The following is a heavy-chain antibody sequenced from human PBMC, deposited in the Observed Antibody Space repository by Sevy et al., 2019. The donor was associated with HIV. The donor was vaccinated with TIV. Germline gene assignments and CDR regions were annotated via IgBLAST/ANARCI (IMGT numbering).Heavy chain of an antibody. V-gene: IGHV3-23*01. Sequence: GGSLRLSCAASGFTFSTYAMSWVRQAPGKGLEWVSVISGSGDSTNYADSVKGRFTISRDNSKNTLFLQMDSLRAGETAVYYCAKHPGSGWLNWFDPWGQGTLVTVSS. CDR2: ISGSGDST. CDR3: AKHPGSGWLNWFDP. D-gene: IGHD6-19*01. J-gene: IGHJ5*02. CDR1: GFTFSTYA.